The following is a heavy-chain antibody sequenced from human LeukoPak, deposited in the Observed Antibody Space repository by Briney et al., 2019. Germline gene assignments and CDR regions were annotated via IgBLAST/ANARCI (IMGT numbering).Heavy chain of an antibody. D-gene: IGHD3-3*02. CDR1: GYTFTTYP. CDR3: ARDFSLGFDP. Sequence: ASVKVSCKASGYTFTTYPINWVRQAPGQGLEWMGWINTNTGNPTYAQGFTGRFVFSLDTSVSTAYLQISSLKAEDTAVYYCARDFSLGFDPWGQGTLVTVSS. V-gene: IGHV7-4-1*02. J-gene: IGHJ5*02. CDR2: INTNTGNP.